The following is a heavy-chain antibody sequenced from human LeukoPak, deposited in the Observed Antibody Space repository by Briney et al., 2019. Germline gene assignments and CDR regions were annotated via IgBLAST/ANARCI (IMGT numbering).Heavy chain of an antibody. V-gene: IGHV4-59*08. Sequence: PSETLSLTCSVSGASISSHCRSWIRQPPGKGLEWMGYIHYSGSTNRNPSLKSRVTISLDTYKNQFYLKLSSVTAADTAVYYCASADMAVAGLFDYWGRGTLVTVSS. CDR2: IHYSGST. D-gene: IGHD6-19*01. J-gene: IGHJ4*02. CDR1: GASISSHC. CDR3: ASADMAVAGLFDY.